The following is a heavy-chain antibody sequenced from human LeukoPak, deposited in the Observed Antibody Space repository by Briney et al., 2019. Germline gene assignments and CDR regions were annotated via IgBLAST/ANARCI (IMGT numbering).Heavy chain of an antibody. CDR2: ITPSGST. CDR3: ASSFYYDSRHY. Sequence: PSETLSLTCVVYGGSFSGYFWSWIRQPPGKGLEWIGEITPSGSTNYSPSLKSRVSISIDTSKKKLSLRLTSVTAADSAVYYCASSFYYDSRHYWGQGTLVTVSS. CDR1: GGSFSGYF. V-gene: IGHV4-34*01. J-gene: IGHJ4*02. D-gene: IGHD3-22*01.